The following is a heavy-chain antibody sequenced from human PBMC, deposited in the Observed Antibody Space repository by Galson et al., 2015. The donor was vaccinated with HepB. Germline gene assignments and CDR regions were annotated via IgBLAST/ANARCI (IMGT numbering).Heavy chain of an antibody. D-gene: IGHD5-12*01. J-gene: IGHJ4*02. CDR3: ARAPWGGYARAYEFDY. CDR1: GFTFSSYA. CDR2: ISYDGSNK. V-gene: IGHV3-30*04. Sequence: SLRLSCAASGFTFSSYAMHWVRQAPGKGLEWVAVISYDGSNKYYADSVKGRFTISRDNSKNTLYLQMNSLRAEDTAVYYCARAPWGGYARAYEFDYWGQGTLVTVSS.